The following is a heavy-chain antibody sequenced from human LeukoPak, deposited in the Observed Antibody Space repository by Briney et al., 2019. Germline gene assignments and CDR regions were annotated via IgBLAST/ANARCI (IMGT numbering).Heavy chain of an antibody. J-gene: IGHJ4*02. CDR3: TRGPQFLRAYSSVWPHFDN. CDR2: INPNSGGT. Sequence: ASVKVSCKASGYTFTGYYMRWVRQAPGQGLEWMGWINPNSGGTNYAQKLQGRVTMTTDTSTSTAYMELRSLKSDDTAVYYCTRGPQFLRAYSSVWPHFDNWGQGTLVTVSS. CDR1: GYTFTGYY. D-gene: IGHD6-19*01. V-gene: IGHV1-2*02.